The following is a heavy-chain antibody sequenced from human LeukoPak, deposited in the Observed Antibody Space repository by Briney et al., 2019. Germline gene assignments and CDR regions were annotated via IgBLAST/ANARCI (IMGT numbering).Heavy chain of an antibody. J-gene: IGHJ4*02. V-gene: IGHV3-23*01. CDR3: AKGTSSSYKNFDY. CDR1: GFTFSSYA. D-gene: IGHD6-13*01. Sequence: GGSLRLSCAASGFTFSSYAMSWVRQAPGKGLEWVSAISGSGGSTYHADSVKGRFTISRDNSKNTLYLQMNSLRAEDTAVYYCAKGTSSSYKNFDYWGQGTLVTVSS. CDR2: ISGSGGST.